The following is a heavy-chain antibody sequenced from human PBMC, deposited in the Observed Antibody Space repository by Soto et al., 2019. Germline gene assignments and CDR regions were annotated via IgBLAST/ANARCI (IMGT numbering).Heavy chain of an antibody. CDR3: AKDRVVGATRYFDL. CDR2: IKQDGSEK. CDR1: GFTFSVNW. D-gene: IGHD1-26*01. Sequence: EVKLVESGGGLVQPGGSLRLSCAASGFTFSVNWMSWVRQAPGKGLEWVANIKQDGSEKHYVDSVKGRFTISRDNAKKARYLQMNSLRAEDTAVYYCAKDRVVGATRYFDLWGRGTLVTVSS. V-gene: IGHV3-7*01. J-gene: IGHJ2*01.